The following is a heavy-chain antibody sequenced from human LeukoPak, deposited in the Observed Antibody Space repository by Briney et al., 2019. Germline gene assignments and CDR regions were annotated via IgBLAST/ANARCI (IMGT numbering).Heavy chain of an antibody. J-gene: IGHJ3*02. CDR3: ARDRSYDSSGYYFSYAFDI. CDR1: GGSFSGYY. D-gene: IGHD3-22*01. V-gene: IGHV4-34*01. Sequence: PSETLSLTCAVYGGSFSGYYWSWIRQPPGKGLEWIGEINHSGSTNYNPSLKSRVTMSVDTSKNQFSLKLSSVTAADTAVYYCARDRSYDSSGYYFSYAFDIWGQGTMVTVSS. CDR2: INHSGST.